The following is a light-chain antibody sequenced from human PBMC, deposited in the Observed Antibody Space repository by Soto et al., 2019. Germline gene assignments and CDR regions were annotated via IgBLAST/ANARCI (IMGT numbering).Light chain of an antibody. CDR1: QTISSW. CDR2: KAS. Sequence: DIQMTQSPSTLSGSVGDRFTITCRASQTISSWLAWYQQKPGEAPNLLIYKASSLASGVPSRFSGSGFGTEFTLTISSLQPDDFATYYCQQYNSHLWTFGQGTKVDIK. J-gene: IGKJ1*01. CDR3: QQYNSHLWT. V-gene: IGKV1-5*03.